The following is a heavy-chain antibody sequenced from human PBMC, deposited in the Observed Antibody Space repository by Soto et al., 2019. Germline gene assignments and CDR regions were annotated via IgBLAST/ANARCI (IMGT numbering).Heavy chain of an antibody. CDR2: ISSSGSTI. J-gene: IGHJ6*02. CDR3: AIGGSYNWNYRSLAVDYYYGMDV. D-gene: IGHD1-7*01. V-gene: IGHV3-48*03. Sequence: GSLRLSCAASGFTFSSYEMNWVRQAPGKGLEWVSYISSSGSTIYYADSVKGRFTISRDNAKNSLYLQMNSLRAEDTAVYYCAIGGSYNWNYRSLAVDYYYGMDVWGQGTTVTVSS. CDR1: GFTFSSYE.